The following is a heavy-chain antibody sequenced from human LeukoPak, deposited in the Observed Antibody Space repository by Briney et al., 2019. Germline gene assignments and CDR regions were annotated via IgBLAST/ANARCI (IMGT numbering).Heavy chain of an antibody. D-gene: IGHD3-16*02. J-gene: IGHJ6*03. CDR2: IKSNTDGGTT. Sequence: GGSLRLSCAASGFTFSNAWMSWVRQAPGKGLEWLGRIKSNTDGGTTDYAAPVKGRFTISRDDSKNTLYLQMNSLKTEDTAVYYCTAVYRVEGHYYYYMDGWGKGTTVAISS. CDR1: GFTFSNAW. V-gene: IGHV3-15*01. CDR3: TAVYRVEGHYYYYMDG.